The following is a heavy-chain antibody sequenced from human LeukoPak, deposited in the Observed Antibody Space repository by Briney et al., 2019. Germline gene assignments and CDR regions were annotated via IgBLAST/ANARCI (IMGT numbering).Heavy chain of an antibody. D-gene: IGHD4-11*01. CDR1: GDTFNSVA. V-gene: IGHV1-69*01. Sequence: SVKVSCKASGDTFNSVALSWVRLAPGQGLEWMGGIIPTFGTANYAQRSLGRVTITSDESTSTAYMEINSLTSEDTAVYYCARLSDPSKSPGPLDIWGKGTTVTVSS. J-gene: IGHJ6*04. CDR2: IIPTFGTA. CDR3: ARLSDPSKSPGPLDI.